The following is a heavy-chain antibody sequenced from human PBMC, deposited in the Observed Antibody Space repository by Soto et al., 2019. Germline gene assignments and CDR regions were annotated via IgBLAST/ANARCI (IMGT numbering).Heavy chain of an antibody. V-gene: IGHV3-23*01. Sequence: EVQLLESGGGLVQPGGSLRLSCAASGFTFSNYVMNWVRQAPGKGLEWVSAISGSSTSTYLADSVRGRFTISRDNSKNTLYLQMNSLRAEDTAVYYCAKGSASARLYYFDYWGQGTLVTVSS. CDR2: ISGSSTST. J-gene: IGHJ4*02. CDR3: AKGSASARLYYFDY. CDR1: GFTFSNYV.